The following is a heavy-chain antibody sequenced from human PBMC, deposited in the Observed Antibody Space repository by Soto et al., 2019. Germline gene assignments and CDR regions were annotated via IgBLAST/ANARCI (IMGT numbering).Heavy chain of an antibody. CDR2: IWNDGSNE. D-gene: IGHD3-22*01. J-gene: IGHJ4*02. CDR3: ARDQTDSGGYSDS. Sequence: VQLVESGGVVVQPGGSLRLSCGASGFTFDEYAMHWVRQAPGKGLEWVAIIWNDGSNEYYADSVKGRFTISRDNSKNTVYLQVSKLRAEDTAVYFCARDQTDSGGYSDSWGQGTLVTVSS. V-gene: IGHV3-33*08. CDR1: GFTFDEYA.